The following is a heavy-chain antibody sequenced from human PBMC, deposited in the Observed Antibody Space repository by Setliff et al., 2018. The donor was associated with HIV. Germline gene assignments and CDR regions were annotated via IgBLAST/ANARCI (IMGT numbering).Heavy chain of an antibody. D-gene: IGHD6-19*01. J-gene: IGHJ3*02. CDR1: GYSFTNYW. CDR2: IWPDDSDT. CDR3: ARHSSSGWYSDHDAFDI. V-gene: IGHV5-51*01. Sequence: GESLKISCKASGYSFTNYWVGWVRQMPGNGLEWMGLIWPDDSDTMYSPSFQGQVTVSADKSISTTYLQWTSLKAPDTAMYYGARHSSSGWYSDHDAFDIWGQGTMVTVSS.